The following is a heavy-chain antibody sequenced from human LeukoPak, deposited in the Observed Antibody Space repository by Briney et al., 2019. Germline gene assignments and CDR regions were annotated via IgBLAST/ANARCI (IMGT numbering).Heavy chain of an antibody. J-gene: IGHJ4*02. CDR3: ARTPIYYYDDSGYYN. CDR2: IYYSGST. CDR1: GGSISSYY. V-gene: IGHV4-59*12. D-gene: IGHD3-22*01. Sequence: SETLSLTCTVSGGSISSYYWSWIRQPPGKGLEWIGYIYYSGSTNYNPSLKSRVTMSVDTSKNQFSLKLSSVTAADTAVYYCARTPIYYYDDSGYYNWGQGTLVTVSS.